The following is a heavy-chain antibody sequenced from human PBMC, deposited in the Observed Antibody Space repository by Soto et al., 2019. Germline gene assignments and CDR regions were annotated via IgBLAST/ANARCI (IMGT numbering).Heavy chain of an antibody. CDR1: GGTFRNHV. CDR3: ARDLEFRDGNISHLDY. J-gene: IGHJ4*02. Sequence: GASVEVSCKASGGTFRNHVFNWVRQAPGQGLEWMGGIIPIIGTPNYAQKFQGRVTITADASTNTVYLDVSSLRSQDTAVYYCARDLEFRDGNISHLDYWGQGTLVTVSS. CDR2: IIPIIGTP. V-gene: IGHV1-69*13. D-gene: IGHD3-10*01.